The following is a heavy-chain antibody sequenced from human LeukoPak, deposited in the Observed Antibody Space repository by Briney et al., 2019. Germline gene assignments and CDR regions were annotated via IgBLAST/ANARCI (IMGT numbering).Heavy chain of an antibody. V-gene: IGHV1-2*02. J-gene: IGHJ4*02. D-gene: IGHD2-2*02. Sequence: ASVTVSCKASGYTFTGYYMHWVRQAPGQGLEWMGWINPNSGGTNYAQKFQGRVTMTRDTSISTAYMELSRLRSDDTAVYYCASFCSSTSCYTAWDYWGQGTLVTVSS. CDR1: GYTFTGYY. CDR2: INPNSGGT. CDR3: ASFCSSTSCYTAWDY.